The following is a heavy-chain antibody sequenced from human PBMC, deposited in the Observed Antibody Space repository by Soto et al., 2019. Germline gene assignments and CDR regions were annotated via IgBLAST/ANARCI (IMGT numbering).Heavy chain of an antibody. CDR1: GGSISSSSYY. D-gene: IGHD2-15*01. CDR3: ARDRGYCSGGSCYFFDY. V-gene: IGHV4-39*07. J-gene: IGHJ4*02. Sequence: SETLSLTCTVSGGSISSSSYYWGWIRQPPGKGLEWIGSIYYSGSTYYNPSLKSRVTISVDTSKNQFSLKQSSVTAADTAVYYCARDRGYCSGGSCYFFDYWGQGTLVTVSS. CDR2: IYYSGST.